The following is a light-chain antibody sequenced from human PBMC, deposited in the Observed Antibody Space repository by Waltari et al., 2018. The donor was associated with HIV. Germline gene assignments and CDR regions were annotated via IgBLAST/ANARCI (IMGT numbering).Light chain of an antibody. CDR1: RSHIGSNI. CDR2: SNN. Sequence: QSVLTQPPSASGTPGQRATISSSGSRSHIGSNIVNWYQQLPGTAPKLLIYSNNQRPSGVPGRFSGSKSGTSASLAISGLQSEDEADYYCAAWDDSLNGWVFGGGTKLTVL. J-gene: IGLJ3*02. CDR3: AAWDDSLNGWV. V-gene: IGLV1-44*01.